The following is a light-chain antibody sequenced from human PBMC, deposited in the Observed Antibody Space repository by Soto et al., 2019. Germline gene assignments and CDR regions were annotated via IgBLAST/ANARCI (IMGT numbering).Light chain of an antibody. CDR3: QTWGTGIGV. J-gene: IGLJ3*02. CDR1: SGHSSYA. V-gene: IGLV4-69*01. Sequence: QLVLTQSPSASASLGASVKLTCTLSSGHSSYAIAWHHQQPVKGPRYLMKLNSDGTYTKGDGIPDRFSGSSSGAERYLTISSLQSEDEADYYCQTWGTGIGVFGGGTKLTVL. CDR2: LNSDGTY.